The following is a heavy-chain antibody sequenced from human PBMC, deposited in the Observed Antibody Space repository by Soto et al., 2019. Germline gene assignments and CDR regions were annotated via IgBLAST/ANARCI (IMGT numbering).Heavy chain of an antibody. CDR1: GGSISSYY. CDR2: IYYSGST. D-gene: IGHD3-10*01. J-gene: IGHJ4*02. Sequence: KPSETLPLTCTVSGGSISSYYWSWIRQPPGKGLEWIGYIYYSGSTNYNPSLKSRVTISVDTSKNQFSLKLSSVTAADTAVYYCARQGLLWFGESFDYWGQGTLVTVSS. V-gene: IGHV4-59*01. CDR3: ARQGLLWFGESFDY.